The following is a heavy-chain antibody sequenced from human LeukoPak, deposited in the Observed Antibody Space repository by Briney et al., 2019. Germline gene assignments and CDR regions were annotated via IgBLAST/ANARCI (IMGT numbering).Heavy chain of an antibody. J-gene: IGHJ4*02. CDR3: ARVSGYDYHYFDY. CDR1: GFTFSNYE. Sequence: GGSLRLSCAASGFTFSNYEMNWVRQAPGKGLEWVSYISSSGGTIYYADSVKGRFTISRDNAKNSLYLQMNSLRAEDTAVYYCARVSGYDYHYFDYWGQGTLVTVSS. V-gene: IGHV3-48*03. CDR2: ISSSGGTI. D-gene: IGHD5-12*01.